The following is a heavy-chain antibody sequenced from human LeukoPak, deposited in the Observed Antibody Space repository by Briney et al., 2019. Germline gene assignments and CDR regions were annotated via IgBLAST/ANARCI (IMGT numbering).Heavy chain of an antibody. CDR3: ARGVLLWFGELVEGFYFDY. V-gene: IGHV4-59*01. Sequence: SETLSLTCAVYGGSFSGYYWSWIRQPPGKGLEWIGYIYYSGSTNYNPSLKSRVTISVDTSKNQFSLKLSSVTAADTAVYYCARGVLLWFGELVEGFYFDYWGQGTLVTVSS. D-gene: IGHD3-10*01. CDR1: GGSFSGYY. J-gene: IGHJ4*02. CDR2: IYYSGST.